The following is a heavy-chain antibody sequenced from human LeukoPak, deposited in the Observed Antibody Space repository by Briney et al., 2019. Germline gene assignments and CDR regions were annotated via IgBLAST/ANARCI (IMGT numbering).Heavy chain of an antibody. CDR3: ARESFGVVMSAFDI. CDR1: GYTFTSYG. CDR2: ISAYNGNT. Sequence: ASVKVSCKASGYTFTSYGISWVRQAPGQGLEWMGWISAYNGNTNYAQKLQGRVTMTTDTSTSTAYMELSSLRSEDTAVYYCARESFGVVMSAFDIWGQGTMVTVSS. D-gene: IGHD3-3*01. V-gene: IGHV1-18*01. J-gene: IGHJ3*02.